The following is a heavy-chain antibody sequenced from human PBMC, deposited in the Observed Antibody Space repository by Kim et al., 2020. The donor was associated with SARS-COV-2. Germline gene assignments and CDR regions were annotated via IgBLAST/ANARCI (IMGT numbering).Heavy chain of an antibody. CDR2: IYYSGST. V-gene: IGHV4-31*03. CDR1: GGSISSGGYY. J-gene: IGHJ3*02. Sequence: SETLSLTCTVSGGSISSGGYYWSWIRQHPGKGLEWIGYIYYSGSTYYNPSLKSRVTISVDTSKNQFSLKLISVTAADTAVYYCARGSYYDSSGYATGAFDIWGQGTMVTVSS. D-gene: IGHD3-22*01. CDR3: ARGSYYDSSGYATGAFDI.